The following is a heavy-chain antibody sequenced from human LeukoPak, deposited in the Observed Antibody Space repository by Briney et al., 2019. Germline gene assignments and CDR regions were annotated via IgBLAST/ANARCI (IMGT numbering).Heavy chain of an antibody. D-gene: IGHD5-24*01. CDR2: IYHSGST. V-gene: IGHV4-4*02. J-gene: IGHJ5*02. CDR1: GGSISSSNW. CDR3: ARDDSDGRGRGGGFDP. Sequence: PSETLSLTFAVSGGSISSSNWWSWVRQPPGKGLEWIGEIYHSGSTNYNPSLKSRVTISVDKSKNQFSLRLTSVTAADTAVYYCARDDSDGRGRGGGFDPWGQGTLVTVSS.